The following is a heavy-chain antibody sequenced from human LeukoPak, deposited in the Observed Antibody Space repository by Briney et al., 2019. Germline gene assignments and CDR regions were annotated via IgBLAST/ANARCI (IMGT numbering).Heavy chain of an antibody. CDR3: VRGALRDCSYTSCTRGNWFDP. D-gene: IGHD2-2*01. Sequence: PGGSLRLSCAASGFTFSSHWMHWVRQAPENGLVGVSHINADGSATYYAASVKGRFTISRDNARNTLYLQMHSLTAEDTGVYYCVRGALRDCSYTSCTRGNWFDPWGQGTLVTVSS. J-gene: IGHJ5*02. V-gene: IGHV3-74*01. CDR2: INADGSAT. CDR1: GFTFSSHW.